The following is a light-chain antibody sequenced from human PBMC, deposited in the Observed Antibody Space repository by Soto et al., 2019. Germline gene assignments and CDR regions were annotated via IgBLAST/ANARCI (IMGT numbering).Light chain of an antibody. CDR2: DVT. CDR3: GSITRSSTSV. J-gene: IGLJ1*01. V-gene: IGLV2-14*01. CDR1: SSDVGGFEY. Sequence: QSALSQPASVSGSPGQSITISCTGTSSDVGGFEYVSWYQHQPGKAPKLIIYDVTKRPSGVSNRFSGCKSGNTASLTISGIQAEDEGDYYCGSITRSSTSVFGTGTKLTVL.